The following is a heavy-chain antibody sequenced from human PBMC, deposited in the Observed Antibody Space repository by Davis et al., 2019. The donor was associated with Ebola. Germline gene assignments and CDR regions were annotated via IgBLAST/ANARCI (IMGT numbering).Heavy chain of an antibody. Sequence: SVKVSCKASGGTFSSYAISRVRQAPGQGLEWMGGIIPNFGTANYAQKFQGRVTITADESTSTAYMELSSLRSEDTAVYYCARDKTSYVYYYYGMDVWGQGTTVTVSS. CDR1: GGTFSSYA. CDR3: ARDKTSYVYYYYGMDV. CDR2: IIPNFGTA. V-gene: IGHV1-69*13. J-gene: IGHJ6*02. D-gene: IGHD3-16*01.